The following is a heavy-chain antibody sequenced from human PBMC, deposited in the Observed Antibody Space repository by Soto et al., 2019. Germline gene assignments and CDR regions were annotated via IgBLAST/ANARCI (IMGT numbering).Heavy chain of an antibody. J-gene: IGHJ6*02. Sequence: QVQLVQSGAEVKKPGSSVKVSCKASGGTFSSYAVSWVRQAPGQGLEWMGGIIPIFGTANYAQKFQGRVTITADKSTSTAYMELSSLRSEDTAVYYCARRFFGGVTSSHYGMDVWGQGTTVTVSS. CDR2: IIPIFGTA. CDR3: ARRFFGGVTSSHYGMDV. V-gene: IGHV1-69*06. CDR1: GGTFSSYA. D-gene: IGHD3-3*01.